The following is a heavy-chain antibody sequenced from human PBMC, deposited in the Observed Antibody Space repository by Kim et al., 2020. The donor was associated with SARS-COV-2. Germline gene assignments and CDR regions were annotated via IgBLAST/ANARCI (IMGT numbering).Heavy chain of an antibody. J-gene: IGHJ4*02. D-gene: IGHD1-26*01. CDR3: ARGARIVGATTDYFDY. V-gene: IGHV4-4*02. CDR1: GGSISSSNW. CDR2: IYHSGST. Sequence: SETLSLTCAVSGGSISSSNWWSWVRQPPGKGLEWIGAIYHSGSTNYNPSLKSRVTISVDKSKNQFSLKLSSVTAADTAVYYCARGARIVGATTDYFDYWGQGTLVTVSS.